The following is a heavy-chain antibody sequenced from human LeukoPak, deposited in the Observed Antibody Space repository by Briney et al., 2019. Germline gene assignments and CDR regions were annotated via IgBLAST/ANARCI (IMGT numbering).Heavy chain of an antibody. CDR3: AKELYDYIWGSSRYALQGTNTLFDY. CDR2: ISYDGSNK. D-gene: IGHD3-16*02. J-gene: IGHJ4*02. Sequence: GGSLRLSCAASGFTFSSYGMHWVRQAPGKGLEWVAVISYDGSNKYYADSVKGRFTISRDNSKNTLYLQMNSLRAEDTAVYYCAKELYDYIWGSSRYALQGTNTLFDYWGQGTLVTVSS. V-gene: IGHV3-30*18. CDR1: GFTFSSYG.